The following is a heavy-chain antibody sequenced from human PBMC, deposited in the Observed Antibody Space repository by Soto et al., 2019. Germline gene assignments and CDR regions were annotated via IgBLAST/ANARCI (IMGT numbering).Heavy chain of an antibody. Sequence: ASVKVSCKASGYTFTSYGISWVRQAPGQGLEWMGWIDGGNGKTKYSQKFQGRVTITRDTSASTAYMELSSLSSEDTAVYFCARISSRRSWYSFDSWGQGTLVTVSS. CDR2: IDGGNGKT. D-gene: IGHD6-13*01. CDR1: GYTFTSYG. CDR3: ARISSRRSWYSFDS. V-gene: IGHV1-18*01. J-gene: IGHJ4*02.